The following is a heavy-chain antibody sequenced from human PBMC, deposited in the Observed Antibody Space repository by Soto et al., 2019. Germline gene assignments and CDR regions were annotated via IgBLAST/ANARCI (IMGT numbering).Heavy chain of an antibody. V-gene: IGHV3-23*01. J-gene: IGHJ4*02. D-gene: IGHD4-17*01. CDR3: AKNRGLVTTSWYFDY. CDR1: GFTFSGYA. Sequence: PGGSLRLSCAASGFTFSGYAMSWVRQAPGKGLEWVSVIHGGGNSAYYADSVKGRFTISRDNSKNTLYLQMSSLRGEDTAVYYCAKNRGLVTTSWYFDYRGKAPFVTVSS. CDR2: IHGGGNSA.